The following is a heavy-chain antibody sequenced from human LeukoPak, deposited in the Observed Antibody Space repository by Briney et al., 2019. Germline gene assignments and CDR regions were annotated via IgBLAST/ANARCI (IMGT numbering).Heavy chain of an antibody. D-gene: IGHD1-26*01. CDR1: GFTFSSYG. CDR3: AKSFNGWIVGATLDY. CDR2: IRHDGSNK. J-gene: IGHJ4*02. Sequence: GGSLRLSCAASGFTFSSYGMHWVRQAPGKGLEWVAFIRHDGSNKYYADSVKGRFTISRDNSKNTLYLQMNSLRAEDTAVYYCAKSFNGWIVGATLDYWGQGTLVTVSS. V-gene: IGHV3-30*02.